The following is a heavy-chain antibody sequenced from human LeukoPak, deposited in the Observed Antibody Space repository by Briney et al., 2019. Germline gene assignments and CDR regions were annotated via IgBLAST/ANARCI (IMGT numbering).Heavy chain of an antibody. D-gene: IGHD3-10*01. V-gene: IGHV1-24*01. CDR3: ATSRYITNYYYYGMDV. J-gene: IGHJ6*02. Sequence: ASVKVSCKVSGYTLTELSMHWVRQAPGKGLEWMGGFDPDDGVTIYAQKFQGRVTMTEDTSTDTAYMELSSLRSEDTAVYYCATSRYITNYYYYGMDVWGQGTTVTVSS. CDR2: FDPDDGVT. CDR1: GYTLTELS.